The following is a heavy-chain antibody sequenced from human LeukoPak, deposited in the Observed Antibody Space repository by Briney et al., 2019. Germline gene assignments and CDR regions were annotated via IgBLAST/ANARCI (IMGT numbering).Heavy chain of an antibody. CDR3: ACEGYSSLPIF. V-gene: IGHV4-4*02. J-gene: IGHJ3*01. CDR1: GGSISSSNW. D-gene: IGHD5-18*01. Sequence: SETLSLTCAVSGGSISSSNWWSWVRQPPGRGLEWIGEIYHSGSTNYNPSLKSRVTISVDKSKNQFSLKLSSVTAADTAVYYCACEGYSSLPIFWGQGTMVTVSS. CDR2: IYHSGST.